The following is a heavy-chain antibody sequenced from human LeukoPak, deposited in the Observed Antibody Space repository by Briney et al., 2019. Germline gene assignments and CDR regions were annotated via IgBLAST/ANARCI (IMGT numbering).Heavy chain of an antibody. D-gene: IGHD3-22*01. J-gene: IGHJ6*02. CDR3: ARVWRYYYDSSGYYSNGMDV. CDR2: INHSGST. Sequence: SETLSLTCAVYGGSFSGYYWSWIRQPPGKGLEWIGEINHSGSTNYSPSLKSRVTISVDTSKNQFSLKLSSVTAADAAVYYCARVWRYYYDSSGYYSNGMDVWGQGATVTVSS. CDR1: GGSFSGYY. V-gene: IGHV4-34*01.